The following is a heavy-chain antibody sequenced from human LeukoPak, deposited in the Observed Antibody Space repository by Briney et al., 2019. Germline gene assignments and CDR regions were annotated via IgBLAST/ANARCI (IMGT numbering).Heavy chain of an antibody. CDR3: ASGLGYCSSTSCYARYYYYGMDV. D-gene: IGHD2-2*01. V-gene: IGHV4-39*02. CDR1: GGSISSPHYY. J-gene: IGHJ6*02. CDR2: IYYSGST. Sequence: SETLSLTCTVSGGSISSPHYYWGWVRQPPGKGLEWIGIIYYSGSTFYSPSLKSRVTISVDTSNNHFSLKLTSVTAADTAVYYCASGLGYCSSTSCYARYYYYGMDVWGQGTTVTVSS.